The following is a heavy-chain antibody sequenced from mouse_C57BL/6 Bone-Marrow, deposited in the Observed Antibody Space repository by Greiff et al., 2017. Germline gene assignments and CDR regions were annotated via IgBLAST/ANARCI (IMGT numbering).Heavy chain of an antibody. J-gene: IGHJ3*01. CDR3: ARDCVSFAY. Sequence: VKLQESGAELVKPGASVKLSCKASGYTFTSYWMHWVKQRPGQGLEWIGMIHPNSGSTNYNEKFKSKATLTVDKSSSTAYMQLSSLTSEDSAVYYCARDCVSFAYWGQGTLVTVSA. CDR2: IHPNSGST. V-gene: IGHV1-64*01. CDR1: GYTFTSYW.